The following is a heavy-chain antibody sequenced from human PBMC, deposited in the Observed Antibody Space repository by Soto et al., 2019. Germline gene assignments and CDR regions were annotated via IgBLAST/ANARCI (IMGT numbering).Heavy chain of an antibody. CDR3: ARGCIAVTTHLCY. D-gene: IGHD4-17*01. CDR1: GYTFNTYG. Sequence: ASVKVSCKASGYTFNTYGITWVRQAPGQGLEWMGWINPYNGNTKFAQKLQDRVTMTTATSTSTAYMELASLRSDDTAVYYCARGCIAVTTHLCYWGQGTLVTVSA. V-gene: IGHV1-18*01. J-gene: IGHJ4*02. CDR2: INPYNGNT.